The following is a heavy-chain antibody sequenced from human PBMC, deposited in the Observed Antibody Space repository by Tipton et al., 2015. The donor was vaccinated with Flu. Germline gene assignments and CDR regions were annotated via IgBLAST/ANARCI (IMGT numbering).Heavy chain of an antibody. J-gene: IGHJ4*02. V-gene: IGHV3-21*01. CDR1: GFTFSSYS. Sequence: SLRLSCAASGFTFSSYSMNWVRQAPGKGLEWVSSISSSSSYIYYADSVKGRFTISRDNAENSLYLQMNSLRAEDTAVYYCASGTRIAAAVEEGAADYWGQGTLVTVSS. CDR2: ISSSSSYI. D-gene: IGHD6-13*01. CDR3: ASGTRIAAAVEEGAADY.